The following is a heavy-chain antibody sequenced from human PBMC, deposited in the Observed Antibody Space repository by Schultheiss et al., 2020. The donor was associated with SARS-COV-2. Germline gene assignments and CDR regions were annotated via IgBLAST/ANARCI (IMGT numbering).Heavy chain of an antibody. J-gene: IGHJ6*02. CDR2: ISYDGSNK. V-gene: IGHV3-30*04. D-gene: IGHD4-17*01. CDR3: ARDHGDYENYYYCMDV. Sequence: GGSLRLSCAASGFTFSSYVMHWVRQAPGKGLEWVAVISYDGSNKYYADSVKGRFTISRDNSKNTLYLQMNSLRAEDTAVYYCARDHGDYENYYYCMDVWGQGTTVTVSS. CDR1: GFTFSSYV.